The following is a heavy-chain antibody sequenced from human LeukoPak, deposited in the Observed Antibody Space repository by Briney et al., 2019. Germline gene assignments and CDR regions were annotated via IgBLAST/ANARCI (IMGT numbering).Heavy chain of an antibody. V-gene: IGHV1-2*02. CDR3: ARGGSYSSSGLDY. CDR1: GGTFSSYA. CDR2: INPNSGGT. J-gene: IGHJ4*02. D-gene: IGHD6-6*01. Sequence: ASVKVSCKASGGTFSSYAISWVRQAPGQGLEWMGWINPNSGGTNYAQKFQGRVTMTRDTSISTAYMELSRLRSDDTAVYYCARGGSYSSSGLDYWGQGTLVTVSS.